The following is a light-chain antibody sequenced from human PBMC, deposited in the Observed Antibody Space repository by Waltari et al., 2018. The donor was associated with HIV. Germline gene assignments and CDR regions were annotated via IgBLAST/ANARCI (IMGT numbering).Light chain of an antibody. CDR3: QHYYSYPPWT. CDR1: QDISTF. J-gene: IGKJ1*01. CDR2: AAS. Sequence: AIRMTQSPSSFSASTGDRVTITCRASQDISTFLTWYQQKPGKAPKVLIYAASTLQSGVASRFNGSGSGTDFTLTISYLQSEDFATYYCQHYYSYPPWTFGQGTKVDIK. V-gene: IGKV1-8*01.